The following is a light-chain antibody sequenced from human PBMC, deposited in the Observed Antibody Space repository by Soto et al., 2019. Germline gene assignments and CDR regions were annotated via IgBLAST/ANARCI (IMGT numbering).Light chain of an antibody. J-gene: IGKJ1*01. Sequence: DIQMTQSPSTLSASVGDRVTITCRASQSISSWWAWYQQKPGKAPKLLIYKASSLESGVPSRFSGSGSGTEFTLSISSLQPDDFATYYCQQYDSFPRTFGQGTKVDIK. CDR1: QSISSW. V-gene: IGKV1-5*03. CDR2: KAS. CDR3: QQYDSFPRT.